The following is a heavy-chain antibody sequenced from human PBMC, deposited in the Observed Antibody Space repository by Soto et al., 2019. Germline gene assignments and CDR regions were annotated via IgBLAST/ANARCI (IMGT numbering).Heavy chain of an antibody. D-gene: IGHD4-17*01. J-gene: IGHJ4*02. CDR3: ARSTTVTSNFDY. CDR2: IYYSGST. CDR1: GFSISSGGYY. Sequence: SETLSLTCTFSGFSISSGGYYLSWIRQHPGKGLEWIGYIYYSGSTYYNPSLKSRVTISVDTSKDQFSLKLSSVTAADTAVYYCARSTTVTSNFDYWGQGTLVTVSS. V-gene: IGHV4-31*03.